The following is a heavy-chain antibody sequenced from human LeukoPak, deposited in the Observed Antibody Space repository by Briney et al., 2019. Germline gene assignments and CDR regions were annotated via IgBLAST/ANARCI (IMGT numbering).Heavy chain of an antibody. D-gene: IGHD2-15*01. CDR1: GFTFSDYY. J-gene: IGHJ4*02. CDR2: ISSSSSYT. V-gene: IGHV3-11*06. Sequence: GGSLRLSCAASGFTFSDYYMSWIRQAPGKGLEWVSYISSSSSYTNYADSVKGRFTMSRDNAKNSLYLQMNSLKDEDTAVYYCARYCSGGSCYSDYWGQGTLVTVSS. CDR3: ARYCSGGSCYSDY.